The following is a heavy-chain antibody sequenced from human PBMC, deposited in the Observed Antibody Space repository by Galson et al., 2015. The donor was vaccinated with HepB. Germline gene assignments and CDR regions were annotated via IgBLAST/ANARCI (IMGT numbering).Heavy chain of an antibody. V-gene: IGHV3-30-3*01. CDR2: ISYDGSNK. CDR1: GFTFSSYA. D-gene: IGHD2-2*01. Sequence: SLRLSCAASGFTFSSYAMHWVRQAPGKGLEWVAVISYDGSNKYYADSVKGRFTISRDNSRNTLYLQMNSLRAEDTAVYYCARDIVVVPAAMEGLYYYYYYGMDVWGQGTTVTVSS. J-gene: IGHJ6*02. CDR3: ARDIVVVPAAMEGLYYYYYYGMDV.